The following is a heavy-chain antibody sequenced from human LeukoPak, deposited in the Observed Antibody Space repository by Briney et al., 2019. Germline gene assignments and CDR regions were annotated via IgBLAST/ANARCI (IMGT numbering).Heavy chain of an antibody. V-gene: IGHV3-21*01. J-gene: IGHJ4*02. CDR1: GFTFSTYT. CDR2: ISSSSSFI. D-gene: IGHD3-16*01. CDR3: AREEDTRDVFDY. Sequence: GGSLRLSCAASGFTFSTYTMNWVRQAPGKGLEWVSSISSSSSFIYYADSVKGRFTISRDNAKNSLYLQMNSLRAEDTAVYYCAREEDTRDVFDYWGQGTLVTVSS.